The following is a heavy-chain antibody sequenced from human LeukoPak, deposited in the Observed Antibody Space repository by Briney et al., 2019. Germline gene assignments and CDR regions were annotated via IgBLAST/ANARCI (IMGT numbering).Heavy chain of an antibody. CDR1: GYTFTSYY. Sequence: ASVKVSCKASGYTFTSYYMHWVRQAPGQGLEWMGIINPSGGSTSYAQKFQGRVTMTRDTSISTAYMELSRLRSDDTAVYYCATQDSSWSGVDYWGQGTLVTVSS. CDR2: INPSGGST. D-gene: IGHD6-13*01. CDR3: ATQDSSWSGVDY. V-gene: IGHV1-46*01. J-gene: IGHJ4*02.